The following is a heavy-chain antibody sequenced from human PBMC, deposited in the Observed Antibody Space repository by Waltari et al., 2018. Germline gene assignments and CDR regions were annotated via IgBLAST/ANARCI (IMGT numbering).Heavy chain of an antibody. CDR1: GYSISSGYY. CDR3: ARATVGSTTTESFDI. V-gene: IGHV4-38-2*02. Sequence: QVLLQESGPGLLKPSDTLSLTCTVPGYSISSGYYWAWIRQPPGKGLEWIASIYHTGDTYQNPSLKSRVTISIDTSKNFFSLKLDSVTAADTAVYFCARATVGSTTTESFDIWGQGTLVSVSS. J-gene: IGHJ3*02. D-gene: IGHD1-26*01. CDR2: IYHTGDT.